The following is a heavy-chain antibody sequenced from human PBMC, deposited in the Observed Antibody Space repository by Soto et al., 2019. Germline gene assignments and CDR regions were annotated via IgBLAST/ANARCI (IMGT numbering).Heavy chain of an antibody. CDR2: IIPMFGTP. D-gene: IGHD1-26*01. Sequence: QVQLVQSGAEVRKPGSSVRVSCKAAGGTFDTYAVSWVRQAPGQGLEWMGGIIPMFGTPYYAQRFQGRVTITADESTGSAYVALRSLRSEDTAVYFCARDRDFGNYFDSAYWGQGTLVTVSS. J-gene: IGHJ4*02. CDR1: GGTFDTYA. CDR3: ARDRDFGNYFDSAY. V-gene: IGHV1-69*01.